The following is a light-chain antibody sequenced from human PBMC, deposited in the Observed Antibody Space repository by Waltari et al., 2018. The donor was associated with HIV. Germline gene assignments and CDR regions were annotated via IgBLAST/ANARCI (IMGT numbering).Light chain of an antibody. Sequence: QSVLTQPPSASGTPGQRVSISCSESRSDIGSHSINWYQQVPGTAPRLLIYTNKQRPSGVPDRFSGSKSGASASLAISGLQSEDEADYYCAAWDDSLNGWVFGGGTKLTVL. CDR3: AAWDDSLNGWV. V-gene: IGLV1-44*01. CDR1: RSDIGSHS. CDR2: TNK. J-gene: IGLJ3*02.